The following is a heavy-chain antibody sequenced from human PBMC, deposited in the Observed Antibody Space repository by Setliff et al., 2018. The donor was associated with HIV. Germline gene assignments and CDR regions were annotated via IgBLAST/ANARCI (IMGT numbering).Heavy chain of an antibody. CDR2: FDPEDEET. D-gene: IGHD3-22*01. CDR3: ATAYFYDSSGYWYVFDI. Sequence: GASVKVSCKVSGDTLSEVSMHWVRQAPGKGLEWMGGFDPEDEETIYAQNFQGRVTMTEDTSTDTAYMGLSSLRSEDTAMYYCATAYFYDSSGYWYVFDIWGQGTMVTVSS. CDR1: GDTLSEVS. V-gene: IGHV1-24*01. J-gene: IGHJ3*02.